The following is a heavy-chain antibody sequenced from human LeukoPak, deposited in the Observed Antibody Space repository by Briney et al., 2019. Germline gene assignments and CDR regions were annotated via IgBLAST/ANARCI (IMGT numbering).Heavy chain of an antibody. CDR3: ARGFSAAGTAPDY. J-gene: IGHJ4*02. D-gene: IGHD6-13*01. V-gene: IGHV3-21*06. CDR1: GFTFSRFS. Sequence: GGSLRLSCEASGFTFSRFSMNWVRQAPGKGLEWVSSISGGRSYIYYADSVRGRFTISRDNAKNSLYLQMNSLRAEDTAVYYCARGFSAAGTAPDYWGQGTLVTVSS. CDR2: ISGGRSYI.